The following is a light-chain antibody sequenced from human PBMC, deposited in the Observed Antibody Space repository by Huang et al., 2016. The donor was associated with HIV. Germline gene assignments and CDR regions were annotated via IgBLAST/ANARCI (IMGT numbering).Light chain of an antibody. CDR1: QSVSSN. CDR3: QQYSNWPPVT. Sequence: EIVMTQSPATLSVSPGEKATLSCRASQSVSSNLAWYQQRPGQAPRLLIYGASTRATGSAARFSGSGSGTEFTLTISSLQSEDFAVYYCQQYSNWPPVTFGQGTKVEMK. J-gene: IGKJ1*01. V-gene: IGKV3-15*01. CDR2: GAS.